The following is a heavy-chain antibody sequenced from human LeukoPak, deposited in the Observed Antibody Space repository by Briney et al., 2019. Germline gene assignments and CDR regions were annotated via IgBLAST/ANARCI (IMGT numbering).Heavy chain of an antibody. CDR1: GFTFSSYG. Sequence: GGSLRLSCAASGFTFSSYGMHWVRQAPGKGLEWVAFIRYDGSNKYYADSVKGRFTISRDNSKNTLYLQMNSLRAEDTAVYYCAKGVGFGNYYFDYWGQGTLVTVSS. D-gene: IGHD3-16*01. CDR2: IRYDGSNK. CDR3: AKGVGFGNYYFDY. V-gene: IGHV3-30*02. J-gene: IGHJ4*02.